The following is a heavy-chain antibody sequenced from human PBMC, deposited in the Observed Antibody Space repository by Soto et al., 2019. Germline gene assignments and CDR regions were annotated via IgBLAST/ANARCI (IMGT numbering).Heavy chain of an antibody. CDR3: ARDIGYCSSTSCSSYRAPFDY. CDR2: INAGNGNT. CDR1: GYTFTSYA. Sequence: ASVKVSCKASGYTFTSYAMHWVRQAPGQRLEWMGWINAGNGNTKYSQKFQGRVTMTRDTSTSTAYMELRSLRSDDTAVYYCARDIGYCSSTSCSSYRAPFDYWGQGTLVTVSS. J-gene: IGHJ4*02. V-gene: IGHV1-3*01. D-gene: IGHD2-2*01.